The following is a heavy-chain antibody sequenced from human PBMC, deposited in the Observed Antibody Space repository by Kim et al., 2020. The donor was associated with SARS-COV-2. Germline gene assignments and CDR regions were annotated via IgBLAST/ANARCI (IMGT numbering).Heavy chain of an antibody. V-gene: IGHV3-48*02. CDR3: ASSVGSSSP. Sequence: STIYYADSVKGRFTISRDNAKNSLYLQMNSLRDEDTAVYYCASSVGSSSPWGQGTLVTVSS. D-gene: IGHD6-6*01. CDR2: STI. J-gene: IGHJ5*02.